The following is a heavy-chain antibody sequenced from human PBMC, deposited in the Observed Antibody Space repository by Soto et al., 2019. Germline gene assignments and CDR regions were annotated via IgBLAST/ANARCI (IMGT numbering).Heavy chain of an antibody. CDR2: VYYSGGA. Sequence: SETLSLTCTVSGGSIRGSPYYWGWIRQSPGKGLEWIGSVYYSGGANSNPSLGSRVTISVDTSRNQFSLKLFYVTAADTAVYFCPRRPVYSGNRESDSGGQGTLVTVSS. J-gene: IGHJ4*02. V-gene: IGHV4-39*01. CDR1: GGSIRGSPYY. D-gene: IGHD1-26*01. CDR3: PRRPVYSGNRESDS.